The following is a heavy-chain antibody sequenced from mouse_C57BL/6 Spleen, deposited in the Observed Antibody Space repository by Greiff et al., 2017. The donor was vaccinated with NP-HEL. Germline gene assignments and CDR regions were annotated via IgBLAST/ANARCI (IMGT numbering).Heavy chain of an antibody. CDR1: GYTFTSYW. Sequence: QVQLQQPGAELVMPGASVKLSCKASGYTFTSYWMHWVKQRPGQGLELIGEIDPSDSYTNYNQKFKGKSTLTVDKSSSTAYMQLSSLTSEDSAVYYCARLGTTVVAPFDYWGQGTTLTVSS. V-gene: IGHV1-69*01. CDR3: ARLGTTVVAPFDY. CDR2: IDPSDSYT. J-gene: IGHJ2*01. D-gene: IGHD1-1*01.